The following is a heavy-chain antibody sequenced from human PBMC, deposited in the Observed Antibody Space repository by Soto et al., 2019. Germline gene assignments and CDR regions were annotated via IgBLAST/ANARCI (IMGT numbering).Heavy chain of an antibody. CDR2: INPNSGGT. J-gene: IGHJ4*02. D-gene: IGHD1-26*01. CDR1: GYTFTGYY. CDR3: ARDAGSGSYWFDY. V-gene: IGHV1-2*04. Sequence: GASVKVSCKASGYTFTGYYMHWVRQAPGQGLEWMGWINPNSGGTNYAQKFQGWVTMTRDTSISTAYMELRSLRSDDTAVYYCARDAGSGSYWFDYWGQGTLVTVSS.